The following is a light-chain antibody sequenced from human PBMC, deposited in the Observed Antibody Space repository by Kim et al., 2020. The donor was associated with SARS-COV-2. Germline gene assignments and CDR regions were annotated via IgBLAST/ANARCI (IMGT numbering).Light chain of an antibody. CDR3: QVWHSGSDQWV. CDR2: YDT. J-gene: IGLJ3*02. CDR1: DIGTKS. Sequence: SYELTQPPSVSEAPGKTATITCGGDDIGTKSVYWYQQKPGQAPVLVIYYDTDRPSGIPERFSASNSGNTATLTVSRVEAGDEADYYCQVWHSGSDQWVFGGGTKLTVL. V-gene: IGLV3-21*04.